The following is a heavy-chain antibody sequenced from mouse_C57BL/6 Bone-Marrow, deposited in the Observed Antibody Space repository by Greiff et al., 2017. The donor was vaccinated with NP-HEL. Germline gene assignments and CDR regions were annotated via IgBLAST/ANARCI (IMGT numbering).Heavy chain of an antibody. CDR1: GFTFSSYG. D-gene: IGHD2-4*01. Sequence: EVNVVESGGDLVKPGGSLKLSCAASGFTFSSYGMSWVRQTPDKRLEWVATISSGGSYTYYPDSVKGRFTISRDNAKNTLYLQMSSLKSEDTAMYYCASQIYYDYDGLAYWGQGTLVTVSA. J-gene: IGHJ3*01. CDR2: ISSGGSYT. CDR3: ASQIYYDYDGLAY. V-gene: IGHV5-6*01.